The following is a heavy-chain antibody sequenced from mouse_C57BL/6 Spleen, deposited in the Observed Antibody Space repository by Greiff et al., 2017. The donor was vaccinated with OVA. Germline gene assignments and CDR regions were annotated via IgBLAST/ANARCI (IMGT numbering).Heavy chain of an antibody. CDR1: GYTFTSYW. Sequence: VQLQQSGAELAKPGASVKLSCKASGYTFTSYWMHWVKQRPGQGLEWIGYIHPSSGYTKYNQKFKDKATLTADKSSSTAYMQLSSLTYEDSAVYYCARAPYYGSSYVPAWFAYWGQGTLVTVSA. J-gene: IGHJ3*01. D-gene: IGHD1-1*01. CDR3: ARAPYYGSSYVPAWFAY. V-gene: IGHV1-7*01. CDR2: IHPSSGYT.